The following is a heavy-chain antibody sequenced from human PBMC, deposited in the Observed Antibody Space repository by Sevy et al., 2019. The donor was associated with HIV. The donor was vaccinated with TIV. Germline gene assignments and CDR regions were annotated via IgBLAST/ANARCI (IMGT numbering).Heavy chain of an antibody. CDR1: GFTFSYYY. CDR3: ARGPAYYDFWSGYKGMDV. J-gene: IGHJ6*02. Sequence: GGSLRLSCAASGFTFSYYYMSWIRQAPGKGLEWVSYISSSGSTIYYADSVKGRFTISRDNAKNSLYLQMNSLRAEDTAVYYCARGPAYYDFWSGYKGMDVWGQGTTVTVSS. D-gene: IGHD3-3*01. V-gene: IGHV3-11*04. CDR2: ISSSGSTI.